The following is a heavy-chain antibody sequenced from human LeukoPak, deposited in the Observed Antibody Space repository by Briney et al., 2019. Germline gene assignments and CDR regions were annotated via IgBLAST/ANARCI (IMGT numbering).Heavy chain of an antibody. CDR1: GYSISSGYY. CDR3: ARLAGYSSGWYRGTNWFDP. Sequence: SETLSLTCTVSGYSISSGYYWGWIRQPPGKGLEWIGSIYHSGSTYYNPSLKSRVTISVDTSKNQFSLKLSSVTAADTAVYYCARLAGYSSGWYRGTNWFDPWGQGTLVTVSS. D-gene: IGHD6-19*01. CDR2: IYHSGST. J-gene: IGHJ5*02. V-gene: IGHV4-38-2*02.